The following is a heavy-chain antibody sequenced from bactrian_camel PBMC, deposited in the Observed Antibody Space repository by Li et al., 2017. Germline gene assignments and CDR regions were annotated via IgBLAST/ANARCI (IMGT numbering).Heavy chain of an antibody. D-gene: IGHD2*01. J-gene: IGHJ4*01. V-gene: IGHV3S53*01. CDR2: IDSDGIA. CDR1: GSIYGDAC. Sequence: HVQLVESGGGSVQAGGSLRLSCGASGSIYGDACVGWLRQAPGKEREGVAAIDSDGIASYADSLKDRFTISQDSSKNRLYLQMDNLKPEDTAKYYCAAATVRTEGICYEYYSLTGLPQARSFAYWGHGTQVTVS. CDR3: AAATVRTEGICYEYYSLTGLPQARSFAY.